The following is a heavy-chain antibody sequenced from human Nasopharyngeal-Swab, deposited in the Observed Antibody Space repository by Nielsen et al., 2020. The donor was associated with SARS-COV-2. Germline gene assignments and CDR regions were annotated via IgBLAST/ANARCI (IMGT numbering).Heavy chain of an antibody. CDR1: GFTFDDYA. D-gene: IGHD2/OR15-2a*01. CDR2: ISGSGGST. CDR3: ASMLLYYFDY. Sequence: GGSLRLSCAASGFTFDDYAMHWVRQAPGKGLEWVSAISGSGGSTYYADSVKGRFTISRDNSKNTLYLQMNSLRAEDTAVYYCASMLLYYFDYWGQGTLVTVSS. J-gene: IGHJ4*02. V-gene: IGHV3-23*01.